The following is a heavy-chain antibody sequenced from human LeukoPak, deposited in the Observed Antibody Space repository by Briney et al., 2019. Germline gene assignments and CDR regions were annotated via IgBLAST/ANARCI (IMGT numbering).Heavy chain of an antibody. Sequence: SETLSLTCTVSGVSISSYYWSWIRQPPGKGLEWSGYIYYSGSTNYNPSLKSLVTISVDTSKNQFSLKLSSVTAADTAVYSCARIPAGGHCSGRSCYSGYYYYGMDVWGQGTTVTVSS. CDR2: IYYSGST. D-gene: IGHD2-15*01. V-gene: IGHV4-59*01. CDR1: GVSISSYY. J-gene: IGHJ6*02. CDR3: ARIPAGGHCSGRSCYSGYYYYGMDV.